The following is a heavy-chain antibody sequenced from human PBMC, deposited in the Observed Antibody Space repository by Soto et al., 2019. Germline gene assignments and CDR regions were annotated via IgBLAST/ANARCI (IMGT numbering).Heavy chain of an antibody. D-gene: IGHD5-18*01. V-gene: IGHV4-31*03. J-gene: IGHJ3*02. CDR1: GGSISSGGYY. Sequence: SETLSLTCTVSGGSISSGGYYWSWIRQHPGKGLEWIGYIYYSGSTYYNPSLKSRVTISVDTSKNQFSLKLSSATAADTAVYYCARVDTAMEYDAFDIWGQGTMVTVSS. CDR2: IYYSGST. CDR3: ARVDTAMEYDAFDI.